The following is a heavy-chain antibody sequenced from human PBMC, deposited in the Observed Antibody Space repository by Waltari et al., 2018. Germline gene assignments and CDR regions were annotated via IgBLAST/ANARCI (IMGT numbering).Heavy chain of an antibody. D-gene: IGHD4-17*01. CDR3: ARGYPVTTTRSGWFDP. V-gene: IGHV4-61*02. J-gene: IGHJ5*02. Sequence: QVQLQESGPGLVKPSQTLSLTCTVSGGSISSGSYYWSWIRQPAGKGLEWIGRIYTSVSTNYNPSLKSRVTISVDTSKNQFSLKLSSVTAADTAVYYCARGYPVTTTRSGWFDPWGQGTLVTVSS. CDR2: IYTSVST. CDR1: GGSISSGSYY.